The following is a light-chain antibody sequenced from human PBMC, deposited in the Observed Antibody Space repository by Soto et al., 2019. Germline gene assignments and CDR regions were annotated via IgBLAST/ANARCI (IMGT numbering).Light chain of an antibody. CDR1: SRDVGGNNY. V-gene: IGLV2-14*01. CDR3: SSYTTSSTYV. Sequence: QSVLTQPASVSGSPGQSITISCTGTSRDVGGNNYVSWNQKHLGKAPKLMVYDVINRPSGASNRFSGSKSGNTASLTISGLQAEDEADYYCSSYTTSSTYVFGTGTKVTVL. CDR2: DVI. J-gene: IGLJ1*01.